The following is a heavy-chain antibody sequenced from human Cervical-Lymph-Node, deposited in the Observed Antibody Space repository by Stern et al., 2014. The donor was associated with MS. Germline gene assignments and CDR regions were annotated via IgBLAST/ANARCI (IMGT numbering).Heavy chain of an antibody. CDR2: IIPISRKE. J-gene: IGHJ6*02. V-gene: IGHV1-69*01. CDR1: GDTLSRYA. D-gene: IGHD6-19*01. Sequence: VQLVESGAEVKKPGSSVKVSCKASGDTLSRYAISWVRQAPGQGLQWMGGIIPISRKENYAQKFQGRVKLIADESTSTAYMELSILRSEDAAVYYCASSYSGWDNPYHFYGMDVWGQGTTVTVSS. CDR3: ASSYSGWDNPYHFYGMDV.